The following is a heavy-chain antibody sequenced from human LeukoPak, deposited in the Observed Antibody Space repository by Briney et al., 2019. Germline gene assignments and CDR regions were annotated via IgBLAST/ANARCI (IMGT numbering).Heavy chain of an antibody. V-gene: IGHV3-64*01. Sequence: GGSLRLSCAASGFTFSSYAMHWVRQAPGKGLEYVSAISSNGGSTYYANSVKGRFTISRDNSKNTLYLQMGSLRAEDMAVYYCAKASGGYSYGRDLDYWGQGTLVTVSS. CDR1: GFTFSSYA. J-gene: IGHJ4*02. CDR3: AKASGGYSYGRDLDY. D-gene: IGHD5-18*01. CDR2: ISSNGGST.